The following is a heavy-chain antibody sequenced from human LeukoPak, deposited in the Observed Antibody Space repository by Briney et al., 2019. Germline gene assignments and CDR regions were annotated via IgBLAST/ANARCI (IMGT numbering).Heavy chain of an antibody. CDR3: AKGGVLMVSMLSGDYFDY. CDR1: GFTFSSYG. J-gene: IGHJ4*02. V-gene: IGHV3-23*01. CDR2: ISGSGGST. D-gene: IGHD2-8*01. Sequence: GGSLRLSCAASGFTFSSYGMSWVRQAPGKGLEWVSAISGSGGSTYYADSVKGRFTISRDNSKNTLYLQMNSLRAEDTAVYYCAKGGVLMVSMLSGDYFDYWGQGTLVTVSS.